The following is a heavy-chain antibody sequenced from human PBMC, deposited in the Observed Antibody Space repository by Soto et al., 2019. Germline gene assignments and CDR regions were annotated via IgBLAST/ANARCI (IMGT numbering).Heavy chain of an antibody. D-gene: IGHD3-3*01. V-gene: IGHV4-30-4*01. J-gene: IGHJ6*02. CDR1: GGSISSGDYY. CDR2: IYYSGST. CDR3: ARADFWSGRQYYYYYGMDV. Sequence: LSLTCTVSGGSISSGDYYWSWIRQPPGKGLEWIGYIYYSGSTYYNPSLKSRVTISVDTSKNQFSLKLSSVTAADTAVYYCARADFWSGRQYYYYYGMDVWGQGTRVTVSS.